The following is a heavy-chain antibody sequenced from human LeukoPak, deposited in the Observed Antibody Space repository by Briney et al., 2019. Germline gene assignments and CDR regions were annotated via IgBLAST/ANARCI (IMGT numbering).Heavy chain of an antibody. CDR3: ASPYCSSTSCYSATYGMDV. CDR2: IIPILGIA. CDR1: GGTFSSYA. J-gene: IGHJ6*02. D-gene: IGHD2-2*01. V-gene: IGHV1-69*04. Sequence: ASVKVSCKASGGTFSSYAISWVRQAPGQGLEWMGRIIPILGIANYAQKFQGRVTITADKSTSTAYMELSSLRSEDTAVYYCASPYCSSTSCYSATYGMDVWGQGTTVTVSS.